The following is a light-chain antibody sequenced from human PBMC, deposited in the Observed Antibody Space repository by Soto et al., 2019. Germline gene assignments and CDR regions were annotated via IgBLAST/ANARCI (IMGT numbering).Light chain of an antibody. V-gene: IGLV2-14*01. CDR1: SSDVGGYNY. CDR2: DVS. Sequence: CVLTQPASGSGSPGQSITISCTGTSSDVGGYNYVSWYQQHPGKAPKLMIYDVSNRPSGVSNRFSGSKSGNTASLTISGLQAEDEAEYYCSSDTSSSIYVGPGTKVTVL. CDR3: SSDTSSSIY. J-gene: IGLJ1*01.